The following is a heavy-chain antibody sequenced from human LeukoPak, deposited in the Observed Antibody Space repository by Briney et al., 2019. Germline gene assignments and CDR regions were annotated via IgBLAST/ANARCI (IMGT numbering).Heavy chain of an antibody. D-gene: IGHD2-15*01. CDR1: GGSFSGYY. J-gene: IGHJ5*02. CDR3: ARGPHCSGGSCYGWFDP. V-gene: IGHV4-34*01. Sequence: PSETLSLTCAVYGGSFSGYYWSWIRQPPGKGLEWIGEINHSGSTNYNPSPKSRVTISVDTSKNQFSLKLSSVTAADTAVYYCARGPHCSGGSCYGWFDPWGQGTLVTVSS. CDR2: INHSGST.